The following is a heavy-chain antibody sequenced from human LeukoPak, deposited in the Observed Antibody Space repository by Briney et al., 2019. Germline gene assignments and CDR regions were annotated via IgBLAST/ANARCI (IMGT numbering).Heavy chain of an antibody. V-gene: IGHV3-9*01. D-gene: IGHD6-19*01. J-gene: IGHJ4*02. CDR2: ISWNSGGI. CDR1: GFTFDDYA. Sequence: GGSLRLSCASSGFTFDDYAMHWVRQAPGKGLEWVSGISWNSGGIGYADSVKGRFTISRDNAKNSLYLQMNSLRAEDTALYYCAKDISGYSSGWFDYWGQGTLVTVSS. CDR3: AKDISGYSSGWFDY.